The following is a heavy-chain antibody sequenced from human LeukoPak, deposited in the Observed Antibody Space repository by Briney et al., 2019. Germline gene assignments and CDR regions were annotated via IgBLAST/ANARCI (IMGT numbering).Heavy chain of an antibody. J-gene: IGHJ6*02. V-gene: IGHV4-59*01. CDR1: DGSISSSY. CDR2: ISNGGST. CDR3: ARGKITASGIVYYGLDV. D-gene: IGHD6-6*01. Sequence: SETLSLTCTVSDGSISSSYWSWIRQSPGKGLEWIGYISNGGSTNYILSLKSRVTMSVDTSKNQFSLNMRSVTAADTALYYCARGKITASGIVYYGLDVWGQGTTVTVSS.